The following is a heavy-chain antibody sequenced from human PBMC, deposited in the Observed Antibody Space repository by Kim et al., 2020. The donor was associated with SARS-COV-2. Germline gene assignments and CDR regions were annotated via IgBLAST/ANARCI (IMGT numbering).Heavy chain of an antibody. J-gene: IGHJ6*03. D-gene: IGHD2-8*02. CDR3: ARNYWPYYMDV. V-gene: IGHV4-4*02. CDR2: T. Sequence: TKYNPSLKGRVTISVDKSKDHSSLSLTSVTAADTAVYYCARNYWPYYMDVWGTGTTVTVS.